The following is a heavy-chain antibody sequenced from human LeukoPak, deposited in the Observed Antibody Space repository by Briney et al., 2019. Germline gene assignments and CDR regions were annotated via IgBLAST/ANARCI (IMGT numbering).Heavy chain of an antibody. V-gene: IGHV3-11*01. J-gene: IGHJ4*02. D-gene: IGHD3-10*01. Sequence: GGSLRLSCAASGFTFSDYYMSWIRQAPGKGLEWVSYISSSGSTMYYADSVKGRFTISRDNAKNSLYLQMNSLRAEDTAVYYCARPYGSGSYRTLGYWGQGTLVTVSS. CDR3: ARPYGSGSYRTLGY. CDR2: ISSSGSTM. CDR1: GFTFSDYY.